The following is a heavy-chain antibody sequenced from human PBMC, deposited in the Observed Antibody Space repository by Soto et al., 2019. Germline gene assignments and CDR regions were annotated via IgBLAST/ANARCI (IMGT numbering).Heavy chain of an antibody. D-gene: IGHD3-3*01. CDR2: VYDSGTT. CDR3: ARRTALEWTPNYFDY. J-gene: IGHJ4*02. V-gene: IGHV4-59*08. CDR1: GGSLSSFS. Sequence: SETLSLTCAVSGGSLSSFSWSWIRQSPGKGLECIGFVYDSGTTNYNPSLKSRVTISIDTSKNQFSLKLSSVTAADTAVYYCARRTALEWTPNYFDYWGQGILVTVSS.